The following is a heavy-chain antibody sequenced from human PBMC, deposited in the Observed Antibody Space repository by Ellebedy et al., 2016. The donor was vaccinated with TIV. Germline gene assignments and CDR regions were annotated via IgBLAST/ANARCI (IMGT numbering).Heavy chain of an antibody. V-gene: IGHV4-39*07. CDR3: ARSPPDNY. CDR1: GGSISSNSDY. D-gene: IGHD5-24*01. CDR2: IYSRGRT. J-gene: IGHJ4*02. Sequence: MPSETLSLTCTVSGGSISSNSDYWGWIRQPPGKGLEWIGCIYSRGRTYYNPSLQSRVTLSVDTSKNQFSLKLSSVTAADTAVYYCARSPPDNYWGQGTLVTVSS.